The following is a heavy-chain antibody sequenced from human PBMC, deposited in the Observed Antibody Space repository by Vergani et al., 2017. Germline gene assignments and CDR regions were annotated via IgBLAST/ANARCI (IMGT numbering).Heavy chain of an antibody. D-gene: IGHD3-3*01. Sequence: QVQLQESGPGLVKPSETLSLTCTVSGYSISSGYYWTWIRQSPGRGLEWIGEIDDKGKSICNPTLKSRVTMSVDNSKRQFSLNVTSVTAADSAMYYCVRRDFWVGPRTFDFWGAGTPVTVSS. CDR2: IDDKGKS. CDR1: GYSISSGYY. CDR3: VRRDFWVGPRTFDF. V-gene: IGHV4-38-2*02. J-gene: IGHJ3*01.